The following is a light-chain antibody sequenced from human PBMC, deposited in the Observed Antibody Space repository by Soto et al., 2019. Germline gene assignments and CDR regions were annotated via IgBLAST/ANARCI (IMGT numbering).Light chain of an antibody. Sequence: QSALTQPASVSGXXXXSIXXXXTXTSXXVGSYNYVSWYQQHPGKAPKLMIYDVSNRPSGVSNRFSGSKSGNTASLTISGLQSEDEGDYYCSSYANFNTLVFGTGTKVTVL. CDR1: SXXVGSYNY. CDR3: SSYANFNTLV. CDR2: DVS. J-gene: IGLJ1*01. V-gene: IGLV2-14*01.